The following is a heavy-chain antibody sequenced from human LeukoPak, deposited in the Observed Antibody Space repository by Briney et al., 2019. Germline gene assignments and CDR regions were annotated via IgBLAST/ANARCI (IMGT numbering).Heavy chain of an antibody. CDR2: IYYGGST. V-gene: IGHV4-39*01. CDR3: ARHEWGITNAFDI. Sequence: SETLSLTCTVSGGSISNISYYWGWIRQPPGKGLEWIGSIYYGGSTYYNPSLKSRVTISVDTSKKQFSLKLRSVTAADTAVYYCARHEWGITNAFDIWGQGTMVTVSS. D-gene: IGHD1-14*01. CDR1: GGSISNISYY. J-gene: IGHJ3*02.